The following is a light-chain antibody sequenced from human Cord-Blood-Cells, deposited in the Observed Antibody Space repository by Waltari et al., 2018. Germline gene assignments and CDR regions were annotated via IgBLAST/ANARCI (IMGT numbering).Light chain of an antibody. J-gene: IGKJ5*01. CDR3: QQSYSTRIT. V-gene: IGKV1-39*01. Sequence: ITCRASQSISSYLNWYQQKPGKAPKLLIYAASSLQSGVPSRFNGSGSGTDFTLTISSLQPEDFATYYCQQSYSTRITFGQGTRLEIK. CDR2: AAS. CDR1: QSISSY.